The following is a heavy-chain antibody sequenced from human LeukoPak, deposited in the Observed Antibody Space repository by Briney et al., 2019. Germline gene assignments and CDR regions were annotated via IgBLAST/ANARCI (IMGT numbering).Heavy chain of an antibody. Sequence: SETLSLTCTVSGGSISSYYWSWIRQPAGKGLEWIGRIYTSGSTNYNPSLKSRVTMSVDTSKNQFSLKLSSVTAADTAVYYCATTYSNAYYYGMDVWGQGTTVTVSS. CDR2: IYTSGST. CDR3: ATTYSNAYYYGMDV. D-gene: IGHD4-11*01. V-gene: IGHV4-4*07. CDR1: GGSISSYY. J-gene: IGHJ6*02.